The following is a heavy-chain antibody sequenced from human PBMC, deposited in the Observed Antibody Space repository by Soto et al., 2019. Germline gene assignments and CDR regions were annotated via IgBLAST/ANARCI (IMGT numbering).Heavy chain of an antibody. CDR3: TRQITGTNGFDF. D-gene: IGHD1-7*01. J-gene: IGHJ4*02. V-gene: IGHV4-4*02. Sequence: QVQLQESGPGLVKPSGTLSLTCAVSSGSISTSNWWSWVRQPPGKGLEWIGEIYHSGSTNYNPSFRSRVTMSVDQSKNQFSLRLISVTAADTAVYFCTRQITGTNGFDFWGQGTLVTVSS. CDR1: SGSISTSNW. CDR2: IYHSGST.